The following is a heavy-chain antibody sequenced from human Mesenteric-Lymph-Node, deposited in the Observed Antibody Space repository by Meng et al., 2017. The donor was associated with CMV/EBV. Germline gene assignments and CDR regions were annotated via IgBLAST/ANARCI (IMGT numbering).Heavy chain of an antibody. J-gene: IGHJ6*02. CDR1: GYTFTSYD. CDR2: MNPNSGNT. Sequence: ASVKVSCKASGYTFTSYDINWVRQATGQGLEWMGWMNPNSGNTGYAQKFQGRVTMTRNTSISTAYMELSSLRSEDTAVYYCARDGGGLGYCSSTSCYYYYYYGMDVWGQGTTVTVSS. V-gene: IGHV1-8*01. D-gene: IGHD2-2*01. CDR3: ARDGGGLGYCSSTSCYYYYYYGMDV.